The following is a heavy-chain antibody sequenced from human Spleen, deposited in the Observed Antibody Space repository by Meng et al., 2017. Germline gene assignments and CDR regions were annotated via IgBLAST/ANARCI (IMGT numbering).Heavy chain of an antibody. Sequence: QVQLGQSGAEVMKPGASVKVSCKASDYTFTGYGVSWVRQAPGQGLEWMAWLGAHDGDTSHAPKFQGRVTVSADRPTATAYMELRSLRSDDTAVYYCARGTPGRSYSDYWGQGTLVTVSS. CDR3: ARGTPGRSYSDY. V-gene: IGHV1-18*01. J-gene: IGHJ4*02. CDR1: DYTFTGYG. D-gene: IGHD3-10*01. CDR2: LGAHDGDT.